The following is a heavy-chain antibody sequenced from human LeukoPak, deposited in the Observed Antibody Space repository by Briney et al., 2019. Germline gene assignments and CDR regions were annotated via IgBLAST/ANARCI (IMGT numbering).Heavy chain of an antibody. CDR2: IYYSGST. J-gene: IGHJ4*02. V-gene: IGHV4-31*03. CDR1: GGSISSGGYY. Sequence: SETLSLTCTVSGGSISSGGYYWSWIRQHPEKGLEWIGYIYYSGSTYYNPSLKSRVTISVDTSKNQFSLKLSSVTAADTAVYYCARDGYIAAFDYWGQGTLVTVSS. D-gene: IGHD6-6*01. CDR3: ARDGYIAAFDY.